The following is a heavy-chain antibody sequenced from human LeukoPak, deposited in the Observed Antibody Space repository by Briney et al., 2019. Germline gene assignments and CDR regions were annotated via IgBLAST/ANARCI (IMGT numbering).Heavy chain of an antibody. D-gene: IGHD6-19*01. CDR3: ARSGPGLLAGFDY. CDR1: GFSFSDHY. Sequence: PGGSLRLSCVASGFSFSDHYMDWVRQAPGKGLEWVGRTRNKANSHTTEYAASVKGRFTVSRDDSKNSLYLQMNSLKTEDTAVYYCARSGPGLLAGFDYWGQGTLVTVSS. CDR2: TRNKANSHTT. J-gene: IGHJ4*02. V-gene: IGHV3-72*01.